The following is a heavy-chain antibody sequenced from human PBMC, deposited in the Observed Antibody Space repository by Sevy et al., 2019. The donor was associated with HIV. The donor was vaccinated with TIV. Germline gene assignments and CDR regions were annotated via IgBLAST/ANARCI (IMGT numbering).Heavy chain of an antibody. Sequence: GGSLRLSCAASGFTFSSYAMSWVRQAPGKGLEWVSAISGSGGDTYYAHSVKGRFTISRDNSKNTLYLQMNSLRADDTAVYYCARSGGSYDYGMDVWGQGTTVTVSS. D-gene: IGHD1-26*01. CDR3: ARSGGSYDYGMDV. J-gene: IGHJ6*02. CDR2: ISGSGGDT. V-gene: IGHV3-23*01. CDR1: GFTFSSYA.